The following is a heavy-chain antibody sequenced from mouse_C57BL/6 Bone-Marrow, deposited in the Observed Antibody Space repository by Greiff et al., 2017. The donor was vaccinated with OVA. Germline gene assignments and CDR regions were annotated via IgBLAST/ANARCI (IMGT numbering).Heavy chain of an antibody. CDR3: ARRGYGPFAY. J-gene: IGHJ3*01. CDR1: GYTFTSYW. D-gene: IGHD2-10*02. Sequence: QVQLQQSGAELVMPGASVKLSCKASGYTFTSYWMHWVKQRPGQGLEWIGEIDPSDSYTNYNQKFKGKSTLTVDKSSSTAYMQLSSLTSEDSAVYYCARRGYGPFAYWGQGTLVTVSA. CDR2: IDPSDSYT. V-gene: IGHV1-69*01.